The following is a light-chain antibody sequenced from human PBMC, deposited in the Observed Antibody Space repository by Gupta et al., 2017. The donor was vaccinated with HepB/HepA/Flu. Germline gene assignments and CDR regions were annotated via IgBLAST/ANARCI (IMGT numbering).Light chain of an antibody. CDR1: QSINTY. CDR3: QQSVSIPHT. CDR2: GAS. J-gene: IGKJ2*01. V-gene: IGKV1-39*01. Sequence: DIQMTQSPSSLSASVGDRVTITCRASQSINTYLNWYQQQPGKAPKLLIHGASSLQGGAPLRFSGSGSGTEFTLTVSSLQPEDFATYYCQQSVSIPHTFGQGTKLEIK.